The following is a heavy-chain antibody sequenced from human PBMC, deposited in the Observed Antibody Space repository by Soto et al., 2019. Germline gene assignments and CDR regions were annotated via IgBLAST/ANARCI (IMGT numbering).Heavy chain of an antibody. CDR2: TYYRSKWYN. J-gene: IGHJ3*02. CDR3: ARSPPDIAAMTFDI. CDR1: GDSVSSNSAA. D-gene: IGHD6-13*01. V-gene: IGHV6-1*01. Sequence: SQTLSLTCAISGDSVSSNSAAWNWIRQSPLRGLEWLGRTYYRSKWYNDYAVSVKSRITINPDTSKNQFSLQLNSVTPEDTVVYYCARSPPDIAAMTFDIWGQGTMVTVSS.